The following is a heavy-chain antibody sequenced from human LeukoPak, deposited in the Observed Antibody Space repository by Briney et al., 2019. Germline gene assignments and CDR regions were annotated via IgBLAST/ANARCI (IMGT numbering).Heavy chain of an antibody. D-gene: IGHD6-6*01. CDR3: ARVDPDSSSTLEVFDY. CDR1: GGSISSYY. V-gene: IGHV4-59*01. CDR2: IYYSWST. J-gene: IGHJ4*02. Sequence: SETLSLTCTVSGGSISSYYWSWIRQPPGKGLEWIGYIYYSWSTNYNPSLKSRVTISVDTSKNQFSLKLSSVTAADTAVYYCARVDPDSSSTLEVFDYWGQGTLVTVSS.